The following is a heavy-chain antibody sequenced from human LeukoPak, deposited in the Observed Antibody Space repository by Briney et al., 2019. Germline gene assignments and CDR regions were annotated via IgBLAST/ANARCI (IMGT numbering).Heavy chain of an antibody. D-gene: IGHD6-13*01. CDR3: ARRGSSWYNGWFDP. Sequence: ASVTVSCKASGYTFTSYDINWVRQATGQGLEWMGWMNPNSGNTGYAQKFQGRVTITRNTSISTAYMELSSLRSEDTAVYYCARRGSSWYNGWFDPWGQGTLVTVSS. J-gene: IGHJ5*02. CDR2: MNPNSGNT. V-gene: IGHV1-8*03. CDR1: GYTFTSYD.